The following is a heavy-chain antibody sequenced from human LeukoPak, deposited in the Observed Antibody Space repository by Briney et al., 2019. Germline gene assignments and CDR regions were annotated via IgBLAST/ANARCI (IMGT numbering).Heavy chain of an antibody. Sequence: PSETLSLTCAVSGGSISSSNWWSWVRQPPRKGLEWIGEIYHSGSTNYNPSLKSRVTISVDKSKNQFSLKLSSVTAADTAVYYCARSGYSYGADAFDIWGQGTMVTVSS. CDR3: ARSGYSYGADAFDI. CDR2: IYHSGST. V-gene: IGHV4-4*02. D-gene: IGHD5-18*01. CDR1: GGSISSSNW. J-gene: IGHJ3*02.